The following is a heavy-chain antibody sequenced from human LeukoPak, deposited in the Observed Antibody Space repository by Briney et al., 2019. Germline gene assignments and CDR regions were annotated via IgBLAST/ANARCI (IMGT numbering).Heavy chain of an antibody. V-gene: IGHV1-69*05. J-gene: IGHJ5*02. D-gene: IGHD6-6*01. CDR2: IIPIFGTA. Sequence: ASVKVSCKASGGTFSSYAISWVRQAPGQGLEWMGGIIPIFGTANYAQKFQGRVTITTDVSTSTAYMELSSLRSEDTAVYYCARDEYSSSSGLYNWFDPWGQGTLVTVSS. CDR1: GGTFSSYA. CDR3: ARDEYSSSSGLYNWFDP.